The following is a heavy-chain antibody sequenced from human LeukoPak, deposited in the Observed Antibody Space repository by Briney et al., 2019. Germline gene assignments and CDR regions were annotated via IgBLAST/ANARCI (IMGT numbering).Heavy chain of an antibody. D-gene: IGHD3-3*01. V-gene: IGHV3-74*01. J-gene: IGHJ4*02. CDR1: GFTFSTHW. CDR3: ARVRYGDYTG. CDR2: LSSDGTTT. Sequence: PGGSLRLSCAASGFTFSTHWMHWVRQAPGKGLVWVARLSSDGTTTTYAESVKGRFIISRDNVRNTLYLQMHSLRVEDTAVYYCARVRYGDYTGWGQGTLVTVFS.